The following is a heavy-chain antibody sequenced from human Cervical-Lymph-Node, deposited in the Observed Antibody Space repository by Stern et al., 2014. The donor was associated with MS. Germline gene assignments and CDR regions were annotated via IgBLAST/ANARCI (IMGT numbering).Heavy chain of an antibody. D-gene: IGHD3-3*01. CDR3: ARGKPIITIFGVVPFDY. CDR2: INHNGST. CDR1: GGSFSGYY. V-gene: IGHV4-34*01. Sequence: QVQLQQWGAGLLKPSETLSLTCAVYGGSFSGYYWSWIRQPPGKGLEWIGEINHNGSTTYNPSRKSRVTISVDTSKNQFSQKLSSVTAADTAVYYCARGKPIITIFGVVPFDYWGQGTLVTVSS. J-gene: IGHJ4*02.